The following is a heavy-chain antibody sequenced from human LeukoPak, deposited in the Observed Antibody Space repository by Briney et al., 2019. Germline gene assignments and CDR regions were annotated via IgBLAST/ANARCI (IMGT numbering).Heavy chain of an antibody. CDR3: AREGYCSSTSCYLSYYFDY. CDR2: ISYDRSNK. CDR1: GFTFSSYG. Sequence: PGGSLRLSCAASGFTFSSYGMHWVRQAPGKGLGWVAVISYDRSNKYYADSVKGRFTISRDNSKNTLYLQMNSLRAEDTAVYYCAREGYCSSTSCYLSYYFDYWGQGTLVTVSS. D-gene: IGHD2-2*01. J-gene: IGHJ4*02. V-gene: IGHV3-30*03.